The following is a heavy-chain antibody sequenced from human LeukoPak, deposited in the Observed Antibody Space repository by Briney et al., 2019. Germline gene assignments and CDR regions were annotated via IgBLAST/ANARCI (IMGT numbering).Heavy chain of an antibody. Sequence: ASVKVSCKASEYTFSGYYMHWVRQAPGQGLEWMGWINPNSGGTNYAQKFQGRVTMTRDTSISTAYMELSSLRSDDTAVYYCAKSNGYGLVDIWGQGTMVTVSS. CDR1: EYTFSGYY. J-gene: IGHJ3*02. CDR2: INPNSGGT. D-gene: IGHD3-10*01. V-gene: IGHV1-2*02. CDR3: AKSNGYGLVDI.